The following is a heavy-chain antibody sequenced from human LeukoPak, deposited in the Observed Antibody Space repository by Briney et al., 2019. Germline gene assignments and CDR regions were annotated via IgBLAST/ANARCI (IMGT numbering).Heavy chain of an antibody. Sequence: SETLSLTCMVPGGSISRDYSRSIWQPPGKGLEWIGHLYYSGSTKYIPPRKSRVTISVVTSKNQFSLKLSSVTAADTAVYYCARAGLLANDYYYYMDVWGKGTTVAISS. CDR2: LYYSGST. D-gene: IGHD2-8*02. J-gene: IGHJ6*03. V-gene: IGHV4-59*12. CDR3: ARAGLLANDYYYYMDV. CDR1: GGSISRDY.